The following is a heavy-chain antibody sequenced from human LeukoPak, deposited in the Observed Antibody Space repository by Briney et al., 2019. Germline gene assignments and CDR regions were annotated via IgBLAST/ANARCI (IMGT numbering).Heavy chain of an antibody. CDR1: GYTFTSYY. Sequence: ASVKVSCKASGYTFTSYYMHWVRQAPGQGLEWMGIINPSGGSTSYAQKFQGRVTMTRDMSTSTVYMGLSSLRSEDTAVYYCVRESIAAAGPGFDYWGQGTLVTVSS. CDR2: INPSGGST. J-gene: IGHJ4*02. CDR3: VRESIAAAGPGFDY. D-gene: IGHD6-13*01. V-gene: IGHV1-46*01.